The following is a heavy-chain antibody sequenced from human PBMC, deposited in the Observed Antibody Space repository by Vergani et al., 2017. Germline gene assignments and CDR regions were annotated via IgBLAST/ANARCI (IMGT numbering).Heavy chain of an antibody. CDR2: INTNTGNP. Sequence: QVQLVQSGSELKKPGASVKVSCKSSGYTFTTYAMNWVRQAPGQGLEWMGWINTNTGNPTYAQGFTGGFVFSLDTSVSTAYLQISSLKAEDTAVYYCARESRGSGWSYYYYYMDVWGKGTTVTVSS. J-gene: IGHJ6*03. CDR1: GYTFTTYA. D-gene: IGHD6-19*01. CDR3: ARESRGSGWSYYYYYMDV. V-gene: IGHV7-4-1*02.